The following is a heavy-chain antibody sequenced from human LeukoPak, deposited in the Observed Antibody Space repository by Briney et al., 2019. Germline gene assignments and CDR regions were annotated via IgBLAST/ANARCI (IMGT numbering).Heavy chain of an antibody. CDR2: FDPEDGET. CDR1: GYTLTELS. J-gene: IGHJ4*02. D-gene: IGHD3-22*01. V-gene: IGHV1-24*01. CDR3: ATEPETYYYDSSGYR. Sequence: VASVKVSCKVSGYTLTELSMHWVRQAPGKGLEWMGGFDPEDGETIYARKFQGRVTMTEDTSTDTAYMELSSLRSEDTAVYYCATEPETYYYDSSGYRWGQGTLVTVST.